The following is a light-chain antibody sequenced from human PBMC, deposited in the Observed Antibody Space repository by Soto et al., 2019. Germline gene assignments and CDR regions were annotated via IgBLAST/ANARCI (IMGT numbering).Light chain of an antibody. CDR1: DSNIGAGYD. Sequence: QSVLTQPPSVSGAPGQRVTISCSGSDSNIGAGYDVHWYQQLPGRAPKLLIYGNRNRPSGVPDRFSGSKSGTSASLAITGLQAEDEADYYCSSYTSDNRSYVFGTGTKLTVL. CDR2: GNR. CDR3: SSYTSDNRSYV. V-gene: IGLV1-40*01. J-gene: IGLJ1*01.